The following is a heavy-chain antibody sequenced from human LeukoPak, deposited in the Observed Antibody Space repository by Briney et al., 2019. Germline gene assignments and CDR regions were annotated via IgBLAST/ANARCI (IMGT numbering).Heavy chain of an antibody. D-gene: IGHD4-23*01. V-gene: IGHV1-46*01. CDR1: GFTFSNYY. CDR2: SNPSGGRT. Sequence: ASVKVSCKASGFTFSNYYMHWLRQAPGLGLEWMGISNPSGGRTSFAQKFQGRLTMTRDTSTSTIYMDLSSLRSEDTAVYYCARDKSNGGNSATFDYWGQGTLVIVSS. J-gene: IGHJ4*02. CDR3: ARDKSNGGNSATFDY.